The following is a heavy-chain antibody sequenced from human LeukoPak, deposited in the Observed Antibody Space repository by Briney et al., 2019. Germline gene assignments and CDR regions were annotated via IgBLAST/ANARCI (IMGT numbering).Heavy chain of an antibody. V-gene: IGHV1-8*01. J-gene: IGHJ5*02. Sequence: ASVTVSLKSSLYTFTSLGNSWERQAPGQGLEWMGWMNPNSGNTGYAQKFQGRVTMTRNTSISTAYTELSSLRSEDTAVYYCARGRGRRRFYCFDPWGQGTLVTVSS. D-gene: IGHD3-16*01. CDR2: MNPNSGNT. CDR3: ARGRGRRRFYCFDP. CDR1: LYTFTSLG.